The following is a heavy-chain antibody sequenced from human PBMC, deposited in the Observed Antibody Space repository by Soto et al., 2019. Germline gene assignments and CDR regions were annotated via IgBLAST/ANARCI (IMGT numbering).Heavy chain of an antibody. J-gene: IGHJ1*01. D-gene: IGHD2-15*01. V-gene: IGHV1-69*13. CDR2: IIPMFGTA. CDR1: GGTFSSYF. Sequence: GASVKVSCKVSGGTFSSYFFSWVRQAPGQGLEWMGGIIPMFGTANHAQKFQGRVTLIADESTSTAYMELSSLRSEDTAVYYCARGSRDCSGGSCFPLPTAEYFRHWGQGTLVTVSS. CDR3: ARGSRDCSGGSCFPLPTAEYFRH.